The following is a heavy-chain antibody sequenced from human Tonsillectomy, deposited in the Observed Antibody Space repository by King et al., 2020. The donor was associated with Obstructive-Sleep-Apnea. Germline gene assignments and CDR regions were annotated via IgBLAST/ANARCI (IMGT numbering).Heavy chain of an antibody. Sequence: VQLVESGGGVVKPGGSLRLSCAASGFTFTDNDYYMSWIRQAPGKGLEWVAYISSTGTYIKYADSLKGRFTISRDNAANSVYLQMNSLRADDTALYFCARESGDWLVDSWGQGTLVIVSS. D-gene: IGHD6-19*01. V-gene: IGHV3-11*06. CDR3: ARESGDWLVDS. CDR1: GFTFTDNDYY. CDR2: ISSTGTYI. J-gene: IGHJ4*02.